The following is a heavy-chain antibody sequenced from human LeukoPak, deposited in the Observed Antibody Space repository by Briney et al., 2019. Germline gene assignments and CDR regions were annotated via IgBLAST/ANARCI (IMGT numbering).Heavy chain of an antibody. CDR3: ARGIGIGTVLMVHGNMDV. D-gene: IGHD2-8*01. V-gene: IGHV7-4-1*02. J-gene: IGHJ6*03. Sequence: ASVKVSCKASGGTFSSYAISWVRQAPGQGLEWMGGINTDTGHPTYAQGFTGRFLFSLDTSVSTAYLQISSLKAEDTAVYYCARGIGIGTVLMVHGNMDVWGKGTTVTVSS. CDR1: GGTFSSYA. CDR2: INTDTGHP.